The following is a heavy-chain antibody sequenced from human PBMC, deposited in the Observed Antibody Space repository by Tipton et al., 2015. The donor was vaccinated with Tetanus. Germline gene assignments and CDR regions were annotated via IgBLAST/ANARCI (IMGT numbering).Heavy chain of an antibody. Sequence: LRLSCTVSGGSSHSYYWSWIRQSAGRGLEWIGRIYSGGSTNYNPSLKSRVTMSMDTSKNQFSLNLTSVTAADTAIYYCASLPKHWLAPRGAPWGQGTLVTVSS. CDR3: ASLPKHWLAPRGAP. V-gene: IGHV4-4*07. CDR2: IYSGGST. CDR1: GGSSHSYY. D-gene: IGHD6-19*01. J-gene: IGHJ5*02.